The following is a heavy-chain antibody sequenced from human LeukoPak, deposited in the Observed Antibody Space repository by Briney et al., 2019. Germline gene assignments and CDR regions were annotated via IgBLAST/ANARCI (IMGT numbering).Heavy chain of an antibody. CDR1: GGTFSSYA. CDR3: AREHDFWSAPGAFDI. V-gene: IGHV1-69*05. D-gene: IGHD3-3*01. Sequence: GSSVKVSCKASGGTFSSYAISWVRQAPGQGLEWMGGIIPIFGTANYAQKFQGRVTITTDESTSTAYMELSSLRSEDTAVYYCAREHDFWSAPGAFDIWGQGTMVTVSS. CDR2: IIPIFGTA. J-gene: IGHJ3*02.